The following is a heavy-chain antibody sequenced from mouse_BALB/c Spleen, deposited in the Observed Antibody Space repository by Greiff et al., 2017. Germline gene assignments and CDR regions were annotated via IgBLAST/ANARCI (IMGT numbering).Heavy chain of an antibody. D-gene: IGHD1-1*01. J-gene: IGHJ3*01. Sequence: EVQLQQSGPELVKPGASVKISCKASGYSFTGYFMNWVMQSHGKSLEWIGRINPYNGDTFYNQKFKGKATLTVDKSSSTAHMELRSLASEDSAVYYCARGYYGSRGDWFAYWGQGTLVTVSA. CDR2: INPYNGDT. CDR3: ARGYYGSRGDWFAY. CDR1: GYSFTGYF. V-gene: IGHV1-20*02.